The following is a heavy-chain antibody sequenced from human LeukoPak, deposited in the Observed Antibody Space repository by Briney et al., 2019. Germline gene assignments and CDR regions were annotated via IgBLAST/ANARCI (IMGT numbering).Heavy chain of an antibody. Sequence: GGSLRLSCAASGFTLNKYWMSWVRQTPGKGLEWVANIKQDGSEKYYVDSVKGRFTISRDNAKNSLDLQMNRLRAEDTAVYYCAGLYGMDVWGKGTTVTVSS. CDR1: GFTLNKYW. V-gene: IGHV3-7*03. CDR2: IKQDGSEK. J-gene: IGHJ6*04. CDR3: AGLYGMDV.